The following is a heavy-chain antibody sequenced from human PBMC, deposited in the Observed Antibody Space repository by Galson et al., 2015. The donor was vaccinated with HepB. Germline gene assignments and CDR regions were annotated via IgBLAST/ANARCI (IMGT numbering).Heavy chain of an antibody. CDR3: AREPLNYYDSRRYAFDI. J-gene: IGHJ3*02. CDR1: GSTFTGYY. D-gene: IGHD3-22*01. CDR2: INPNSGGT. V-gene: IGHV1-2*02. Sequence: KVSCKASGSTFTGYYMHWVRQAPGQGLEWMGWINPNSGGTNYAQKFQGRVTMTRDTSISTAYMELSRLRSDDTAVYYCAREPLNYYDSRRYAFDIWGQGTMVTVSS.